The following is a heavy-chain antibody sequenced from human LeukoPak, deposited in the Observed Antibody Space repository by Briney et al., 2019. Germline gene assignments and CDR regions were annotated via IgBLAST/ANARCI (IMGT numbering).Heavy chain of an antibody. CDR2: IYYSGST. V-gene: IGHV4-61*05. CDR3: ARGGYYDSSGYYPGYYFDY. Sequence: SETLSLTCTVSGDSITSNSFYWGWIRQPPGKGLEWVGYIYYSGSTNYNPSLKSRVTISVDTSKNQFSLKLSSVTAADTAVYYCARGGYYDSSGYYPGYYFDYWGQGTLVTVSS. CDR1: GDSITSNSFY. J-gene: IGHJ4*02. D-gene: IGHD3-22*01.